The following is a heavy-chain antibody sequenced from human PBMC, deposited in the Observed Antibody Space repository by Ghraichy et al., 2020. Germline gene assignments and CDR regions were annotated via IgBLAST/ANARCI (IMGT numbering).Heavy chain of an antibody. D-gene: IGHD3-10*01. Sequence: SETLSLTCAVYGGSFSGYYWSWIRQPPGKGLEWIGEINHSGSTNYNPSLKSRVTISVDTSKNQFSLKLSSVTAADTAVYYCAREKYYYGSGSYSYAFDIWGQVTMVTVSS. CDR3: AREKYYYGSGSYSYAFDI. V-gene: IGHV4-34*01. CDR2: INHSGST. CDR1: GGSFSGYY. J-gene: IGHJ3*02.